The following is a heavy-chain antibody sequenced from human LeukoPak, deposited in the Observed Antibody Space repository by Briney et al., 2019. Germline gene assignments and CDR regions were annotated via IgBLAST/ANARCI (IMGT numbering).Heavy chain of an antibody. CDR3: ARDGYYYDSSGQRSSYYFDY. D-gene: IGHD3-22*01. Sequence: GGSLRLSCAASGFTFDDYGMSWVRQAPGKGLEWVSGINWNGGSTGYADSVKGRFTISRDNAKNSLYLQMNSLRAEDTALYYCARDGYYYDSSGQRSSYYFDYWGQGTLVTVSS. J-gene: IGHJ4*02. V-gene: IGHV3-20*04. CDR2: INWNGGST. CDR1: GFTFDDYG.